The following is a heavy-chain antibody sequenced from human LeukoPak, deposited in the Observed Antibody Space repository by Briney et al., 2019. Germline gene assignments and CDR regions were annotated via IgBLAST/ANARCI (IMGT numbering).Heavy chain of an antibody. CDR1: GFTLSSYG. D-gene: IGHD6-13*01. CDR2: IRYDGSNK. J-gene: IGHJ4*02. Sequence: PGGSLRLSCAASGFTLSSYGMHWVRQAPGKGLEWVAFIRYDGSNKYYADSVKGRFTISRDNSKNTLYLQMNSLRAEDTAVYYCAKDLREGYSSSWQLLDYWGQGTLVTVSS. V-gene: IGHV3-30*02. CDR3: AKDLREGYSSSWQLLDY.